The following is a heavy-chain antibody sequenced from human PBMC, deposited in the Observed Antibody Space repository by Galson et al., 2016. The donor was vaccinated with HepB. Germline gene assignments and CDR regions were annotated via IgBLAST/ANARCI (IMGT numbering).Heavy chain of an antibody. D-gene: IGHD5-18*01. J-gene: IGHJ6*03. V-gene: IGHV3-43*01. CDR2: ITWDGEKT. CDR1: GFIFDDYT. Sequence: SLRLSCAASGFIFDDYTMHWVRQAPGKGLEWVSVITWDGEKTNYADSVKGRFTISRDNTKNSLYLQMNSLRSEDTALYYCVLGGPAMLTIPYSSYKDVWGRGTTVTVSS. CDR3: VLGGPAMLTIPYSSYKDV.